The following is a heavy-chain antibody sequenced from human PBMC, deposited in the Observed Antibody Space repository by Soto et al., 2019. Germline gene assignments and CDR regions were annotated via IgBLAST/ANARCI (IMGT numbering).Heavy chain of an antibody. CDR2: IYYSGST. D-gene: IGHD3-9*01. Sequence: SETLSLTCTVSGGSISSSSYYWGWIRQPPGKGLEWIGSIYYSGSTYYNPSLKSRVTISVDTSKNQFSLKLSSVTAADTAVYYCARQVYDILTGLYYGMDVWGQGTTVTFSS. V-gene: IGHV4-39*01. CDR1: GGSISSSSYY. J-gene: IGHJ6*02. CDR3: ARQVYDILTGLYYGMDV.